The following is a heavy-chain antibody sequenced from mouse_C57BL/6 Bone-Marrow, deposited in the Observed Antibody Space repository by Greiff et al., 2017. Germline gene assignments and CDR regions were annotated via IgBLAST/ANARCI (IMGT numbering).Heavy chain of an antibody. CDR1: GYTFTSYG. J-gene: IGHJ4*01. V-gene: IGHV1-81*01. CDR3: AREFYYAMDY. CDR2: IYPRSGNT. Sequence: QVQLQQSGAELARPGASVKLSCKASGYTFTSYGISWVKQRTGQGLEWIGEIYPRSGNTYYNEKFKGKATLTVDKSSSTAYMQLSSLTSEDSAVYYCAREFYYAMDYWGQGTSVTVSS.